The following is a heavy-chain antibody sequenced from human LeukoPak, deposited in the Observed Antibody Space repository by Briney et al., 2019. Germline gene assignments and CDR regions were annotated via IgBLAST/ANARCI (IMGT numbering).Heavy chain of an antibody. V-gene: IGHV3-23*01. D-gene: IGHD5-24*01. CDR3: AKDGRDGYNYWDY. CDR2: ISGSGGST. J-gene: IGHJ4*02. CDR1: RFSFSSYA. Sequence: RGSLRLSCAASRFSFSSYAMSWVRQAPGKGLEWVSAISGSGGSTYYADSVKGRFTILRDNSKNTLYLQMNSLRAEDTAVYYCAKDGRDGYNYWDYWGQGTLVTVSS.